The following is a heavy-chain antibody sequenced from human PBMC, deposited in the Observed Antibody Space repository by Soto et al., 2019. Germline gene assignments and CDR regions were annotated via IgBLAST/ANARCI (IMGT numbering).Heavy chain of an antibody. V-gene: IGHV4-30-2*01. Sequence: QLQLQESGSGLVKPSQTLSLTCAVSGGSISSGGYSWSWIRQPPGKRLEWIGYIYHSGSTYYNPSLKCRDHMPEDGCKIQCSLKLSSVTAADTDVYYCARIPSPWGQGTLVTVSS. J-gene: IGHJ5*02. CDR2: IYHSGST. CDR3: ARIPSP. CDR1: GGSISSGGYS.